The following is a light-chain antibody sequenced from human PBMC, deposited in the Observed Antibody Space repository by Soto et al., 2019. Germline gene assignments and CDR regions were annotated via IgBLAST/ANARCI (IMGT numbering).Light chain of an antibody. CDR3: SSYTSSSLGVV. CDR1: SSDVGGYNY. J-gene: IGLJ2*01. V-gene: IGLV2-14*03. CDR2: DVS. Sequence: QSALTQPASVSGSPGQSITISCTGTSSDVGGYNYVSWYQQYPGKAPKLMIYDVSGRPSGVSNRFSGSKSGNTASLTISGLQAEDEADYYCSSYTSSSLGVVFGGGTKRTVL.